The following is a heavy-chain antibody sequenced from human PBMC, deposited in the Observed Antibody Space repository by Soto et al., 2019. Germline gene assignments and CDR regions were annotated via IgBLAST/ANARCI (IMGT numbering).Heavy chain of an antibody. CDR3: VHGTLGSRGTVYFDY. CDR2: IYWDDGK. V-gene: IGHV2-5*02. Sequence: QIALQESGPTLVKPTQPLTLTCSFSGFSLSSIALGVVVGWIRQRPGKAPEWLSLIYWDDGKRYNPSLKSILTIRKDTSQNQLVLTMTNMDAVDTGTYYCVHGTLGSRGTVYFDYLGQGTLVTISS. CDR1: GFSLSSIALGVV. J-gene: IGHJ4*02. D-gene: IGHD1-20*01.